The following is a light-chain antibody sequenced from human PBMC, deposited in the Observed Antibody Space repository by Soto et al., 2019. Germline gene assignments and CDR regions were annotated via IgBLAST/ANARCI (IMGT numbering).Light chain of an antibody. V-gene: IGKV3-20*01. CDR1: QSVSSSY. Sequence: EIVLTQSPGTLSLSPGERATLSCRASQSVSSSYLAWYQQKPGQAPRLLIYGASNRATGIPDRFSGSGSGTEFTLTISSLQSEDFAVYYCQHYKTWPWTFGQGTKVDIK. CDR2: GAS. CDR3: QHYKTWPWT. J-gene: IGKJ1*01.